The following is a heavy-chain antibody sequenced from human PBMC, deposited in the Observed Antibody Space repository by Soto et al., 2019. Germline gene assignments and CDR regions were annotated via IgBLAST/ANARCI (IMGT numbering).Heavy chain of an antibody. D-gene: IGHD6-19*01. V-gene: IGHV4-39*01. CDR1: GGSISSSSYY. J-gene: IGHJ4*02. CDR2: IYYSGST. CDR3: ARHSSGWGDFDY. Sequence: SETLSLTCTVSGGSISSSSYYWGWIRQPPGKGLEWIGSIYYSGSTYYNPSLKSRVTISVDTSKNQFSLKLSSVTAADTAVYYCARHSSGWGDFDYWGQGTLVTVSS.